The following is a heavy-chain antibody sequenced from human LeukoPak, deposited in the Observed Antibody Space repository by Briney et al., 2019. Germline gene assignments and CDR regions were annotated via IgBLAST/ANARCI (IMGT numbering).Heavy chain of an antibody. CDR2: IKQDGSEK. J-gene: IGHJ4*02. CDR3: ARDRYSSSSTDY. D-gene: IGHD6-6*01. Sequence: GGSLRLSCAASGFTFDDYGMSWVRQAPGKGLEWVANIKQDGSEKYSVDSVKGRFTISRDNAKNTLYLQMNSLRAEDTAVYYCARDRYSSSSTDYWGQGTLVTVSS. CDR1: GFTFDDYG. V-gene: IGHV3-7*01.